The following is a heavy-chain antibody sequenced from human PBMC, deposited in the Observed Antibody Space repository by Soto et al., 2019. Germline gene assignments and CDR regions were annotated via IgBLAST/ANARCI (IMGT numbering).Heavy chain of an antibody. CDR3: ARGDDWLLEDYYYYGMDV. V-gene: IGHV4-38-2*01. CDR1: GYSISSGYY. Sequence: TLSLTCAVSGYSISSGYYWGWIRQPPGKGLEWIGSIYHSGSTYYNPSLKSRVTISVDTSKNQFSLKLSSVTAADTAVYYCARGDDWLLEDYYYYGMDVWGQGTTVTVSS. D-gene: IGHD3-9*01. J-gene: IGHJ6*02. CDR2: IYHSGST.